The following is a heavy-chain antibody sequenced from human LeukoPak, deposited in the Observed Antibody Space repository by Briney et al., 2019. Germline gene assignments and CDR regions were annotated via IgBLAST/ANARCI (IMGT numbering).Heavy chain of an antibody. D-gene: IGHD3-3*01. Sequence: PGGSLRLSCAASGFTFSSYPMSWVRQAPGKGLEWVSVISGCGGRTYYADSVKGRFTISRDNSKNTLYLQMNSLRAEDTAVYNCAKFVVSYGFWSGYLRPTYNWFDPWGQGILVTVSS. CDR3: AKFVVSYGFWSGYLRPTYNWFDP. J-gene: IGHJ5*02. CDR2: ISGCGGRT. CDR1: GFTFSSYP. V-gene: IGHV3-23*01.